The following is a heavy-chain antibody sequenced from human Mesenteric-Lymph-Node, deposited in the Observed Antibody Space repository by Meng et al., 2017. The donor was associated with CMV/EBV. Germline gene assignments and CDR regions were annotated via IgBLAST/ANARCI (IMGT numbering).Heavy chain of an antibody. CDR2: ISSSSSYI. V-gene: IGHV3-21*01. Sequence: GGSLRLSCAASGFTFSSYSMNWVRQAPGKGLEWVSSISSSSSYIYYADSVKGRFTISRDNAKKSLYLQMNSLRAEDTAIYYCARGRDNSGSYGPFDYWGQGTLVTVSS. CDR1: GFTFSSYS. CDR3: ARGRDNSGSYGPFDY. D-gene: IGHD1-26*01. J-gene: IGHJ4*02.